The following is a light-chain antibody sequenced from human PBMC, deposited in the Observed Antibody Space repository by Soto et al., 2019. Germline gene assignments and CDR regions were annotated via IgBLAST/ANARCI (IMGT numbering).Light chain of an antibody. CDR1: QSVSSNY. CDR2: GAS. CDR3: QQYGSSLKWT. J-gene: IGKJ1*01. V-gene: IGKV3-20*01. Sequence: EIVLTQSPGTLSLSPGERATLSCRASQSVSSNYLAWYQQKPGQAPRLLIYGASSRATGIPDRFSGSGSGTDFTLTISRLEPEDFAVYYCQQYGSSLKWTFGQGTKVQIK.